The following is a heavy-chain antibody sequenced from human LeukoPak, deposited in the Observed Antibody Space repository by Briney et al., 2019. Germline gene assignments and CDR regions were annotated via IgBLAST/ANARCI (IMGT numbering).Heavy chain of an antibody. CDR2: IYYSGST. CDR1: GGSISNYY. CDR3: ARGGYSSSWYGNFQH. V-gene: IGHV4-59*01. Sequence: PSETLSLTCTVSGGSISNYYWSRIRQPPGKGLEWIGYIYYSGSTNYNPSLKSRVTISVDTSKNQFSLKLSSVTAADTAVYYCARGGYSSSWYGNFQHWGQGTLVTVSS. J-gene: IGHJ1*01. D-gene: IGHD6-13*01.